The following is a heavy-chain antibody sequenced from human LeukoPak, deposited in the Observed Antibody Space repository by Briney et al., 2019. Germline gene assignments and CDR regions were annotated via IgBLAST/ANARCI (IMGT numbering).Heavy chain of an antibody. CDR3: VTQSNSGSSAYYYYMDV. CDR1: GFTFDDYG. D-gene: IGHD1-26*01. J-gene: IGHJ6*03. CDR2: INWNGGST. V-gene: IGHV3-20*04. Sequence: GGSLRLSCAASGFTFDDYGMSWVRQAPGKGLEGVSGINWNGGSTGYADSVKGRFTISRDNAKNSLYLQMNSLRAEDTALYYCVTQSNSGSSAYYYYMDVWGKGTTVTVSS.